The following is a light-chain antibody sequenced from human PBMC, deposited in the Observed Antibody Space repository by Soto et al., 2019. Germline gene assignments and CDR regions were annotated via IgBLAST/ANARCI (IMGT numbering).Light chain of an antibody. Sequence: QSVLTQPASVSGSPGQSITISCTGTSSDVGSYNLVSWYQQHPGKAPKLMIYEVSKRPSGVSNRFSGSKSGNTASLTISGLQAEDEADYYCCSYAGSSTYPYVFGTGTKVNVL. CDR2: EVS. V-gene: IGLV2-23*02. CDR1: SSDVGSYNL. J-gene: IGLJ1*01. CDR3: CSYAGSSTYPYV.